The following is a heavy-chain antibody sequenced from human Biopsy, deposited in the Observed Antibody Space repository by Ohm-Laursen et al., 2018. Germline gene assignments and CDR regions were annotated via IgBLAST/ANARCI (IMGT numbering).Heavy chain of an antibody. V-gene: IGHV4-59*01. CDR2: IYYTGNT. J-gene: IGHJ2*01. Sequence: SETLSLTCPVSGDSISTYYWSWIRQPPGKGLQWIGYIYYTGNTDYNPSLQSRVTISVDTSKNHISLRLRSMTPADTAMYYCARDRGYYSDRTVPGYFDLWGRGTLVTVSS. CDR1: GDSISTYY. CDR3: ARDRGYYSDRTVPGYFDL. D-gene: IGHD3-22*01.